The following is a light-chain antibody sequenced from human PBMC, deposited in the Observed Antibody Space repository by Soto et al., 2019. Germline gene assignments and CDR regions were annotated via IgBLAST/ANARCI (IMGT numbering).Light chain of an antibody. CDR2: GAS. J-gene: IGKJ2*01. V-gene: IGKV3-20*01. CDR1: QSVSSSY. CDR3: QQYGRPPTT. Sequence: EIVLTQAPGTLSLSPGDRATLSCRASQSVSSSYLAWYQQKPGQAPRLLIYGASSRATGIPDRFSGSGSGTDFTLTISRLEPEDFAVYYCQQYGRPPTTFGQGTKLEIK.